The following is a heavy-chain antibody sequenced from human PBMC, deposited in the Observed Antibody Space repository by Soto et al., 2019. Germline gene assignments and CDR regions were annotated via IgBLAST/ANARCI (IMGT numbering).Heavy chain of an antibody. CDR3: TTENGRELMFNY. Sequence: GGSLRLSCAASGVSVTNAWINWVRQAPGKGMEWVGRIKAKTDGGTTDFAAPVEGRFTISTDDSKNTLYLQMNSLKNEDTAVYYCTTENGRELMFNYWGLGTLVTVSS. D-gene: IGHD3-10*01. CDR1: GVSVTNAW. CDR2: IKAKTDGGTT. V-gene: IGHV3-15*07. J-gene: IGHJ4*02.